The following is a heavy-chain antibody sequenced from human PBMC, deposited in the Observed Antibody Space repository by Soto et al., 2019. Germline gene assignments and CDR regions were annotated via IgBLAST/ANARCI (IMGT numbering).Heavy chain of an antibody. CDR1: GFTFSGSA. V-gene: IGHV3-73*01. J-gene: IGHJ6*02. Sequence: GSLRLSCAASGFTFSGSAMHWVRQASGKGLEWVGRIRSKANSYATAYAASVKGRFTISRDDSKNTAYLQMNSLKTEDTAVYYCTRQDIVVVPAAISDYYYGMDVWGQGTTVTVSS. CDR2: IRSKANSYAT. D-gene: IGHD2-2*01. CDR3: TRQDIVVVPAAISDYYYGMDV.